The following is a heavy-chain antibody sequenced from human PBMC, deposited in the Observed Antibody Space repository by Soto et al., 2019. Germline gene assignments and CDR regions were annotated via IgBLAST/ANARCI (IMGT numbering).Heavy chain of an antibody. Sequence: GGSLRLSCAASGFHFSSYEMTWVRQAPAKGLEWVSYISSSGTTMYYADSVKGRFTISRDNAKNSLYLQMNSLRAEDTAVYYCARDVGSSPHAPHWGQGTLVTVSS. CDR2: ISSSGTTM. J-gene: IGHJ4*02. CDR1: GFHFSSYE. CDR3: ARDVGSSPHAPH. V-gene: IGHV3-48*03. D-gene: IGHD1-26*01.